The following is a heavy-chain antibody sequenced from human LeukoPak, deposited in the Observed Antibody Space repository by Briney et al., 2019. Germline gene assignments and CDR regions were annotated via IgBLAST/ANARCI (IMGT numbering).Heavy chain of an antibody. V-gene: IGHV3-7*04. J-gene: IGHJ3*02. D-gene: IGHD5-24*01. CDR2: ITQDGSEK. Sequence: GGSLRLSCAASGFTFSWSWMSWVRQAAGNGLEWVANITQDGSEKHYVDSVKGRFIISRDNAKNSLYLQMNSLRAEDTAVYYCARHRDGAFDIWAKGQWSPSLQ. CDR1: GFTFSWSW. CDR3: ARHRDGAFDI.